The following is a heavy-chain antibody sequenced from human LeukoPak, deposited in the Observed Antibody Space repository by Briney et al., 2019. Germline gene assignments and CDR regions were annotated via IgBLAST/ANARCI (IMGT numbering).Heavy chain of an antibody. J-gene: IGHJ4*02. Sequence: GGSLRLSCAAAGFTFSGYELNWVRQAPGKGLEWVSYISTTGTTVYYADSVKGRFTISRDNVKNSLYLQMNSLRDEDTAVYYCARGGDYGDYVDFAYWGQGTLVTVSS. CDR3: ARGGDYGDYVDFAY. CDR1: GFTFSGYE. CDR2: ISTTGTTV. V-gene: IGHV3-48*03. D-gene: IGHD4-17*01.